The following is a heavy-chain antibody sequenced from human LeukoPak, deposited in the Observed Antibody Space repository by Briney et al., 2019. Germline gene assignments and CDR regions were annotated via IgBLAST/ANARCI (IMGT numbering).Heavy chain of an antibody. J-gene: IGHJ4*02. CDR2: ISGSDGST. V-gene: IGHV3-23*01. Sequence: GGSLRLSCTASGFTFSTYAMSWVRQAPGKGLECVSAISGSDGSTYYADSVKGRFTISRDNSKNTLYLQMNSLRAEDTAVYYCAKDLGSFDYWGQGTLVTVSS. D-gene: IGHD3-16*01. CDR1: GFTFSTYA. CDR3: AKDLGSFDY.